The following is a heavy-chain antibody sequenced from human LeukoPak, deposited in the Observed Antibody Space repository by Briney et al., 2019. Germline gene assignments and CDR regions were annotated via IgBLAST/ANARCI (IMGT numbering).Heavy chain of an antibody. V-gene: IGHV4-59*06. CDR2: IYYSGST. D-gene: IGHD2/OR15-2a*01. CDR3: ARCKAFYGMDV. J-gene: IGHJ6*02. CDR1: GGSISSYY. Sequence: SETLSLTCTVSGGSISSYYWSWIRQHPGKGLEWIGYIYYSGSTYYNPSLKSRVTISVDTSKNQFSLKLSSVTAADTAVYYCARCKAFYGMDVWGQGTTVTVSS.